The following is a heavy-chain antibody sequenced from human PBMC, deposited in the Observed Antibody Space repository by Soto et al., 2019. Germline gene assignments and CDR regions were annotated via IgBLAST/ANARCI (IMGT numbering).Heavy chain of an antibody. Sequence: PGESLKISCKGSGYSFTRYWISWVRQMPGKGLEWMGRLDPSDSYTNYSPSFQGHVTIPADKSISTAYLQWSSLKASDTAMYYCSLRKRAQLVRGVVQLVPRPDSNSWFPPWGQGILVTVSS. CDR2: LDPSDSYT. CDR1: GYSFTRYW. V-gene: IGHV5-10-1*01. CDR3: SLRKRAQLVRGVVQLVPRPDSNSWFPP. J-gene: IGHJ5*02. D-gene: IGHD6-13*01.